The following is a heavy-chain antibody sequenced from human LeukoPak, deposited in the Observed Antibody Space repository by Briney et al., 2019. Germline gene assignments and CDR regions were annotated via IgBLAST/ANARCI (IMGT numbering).Heavy chain of an antibody. CDR1: GGSVSNSNYY. V-gene: IGHV4-39*01. CDR2: LYCSGST. CDR3: ARQRGYCSGGSCYGMFDY. J-gene: IGHJ4*02. Sequence: SETLSLTCTVSGGSVSNSNYYCGWVRQPPGKELEGIVSLYCSGSTYYNPSLNSLITISVDTSKNQFSLKLSSVTAADTAVYYCARQRGYCSGGSCYGMFDYWGQGTLVTVSS. D-gene: IGHD2-15*01.